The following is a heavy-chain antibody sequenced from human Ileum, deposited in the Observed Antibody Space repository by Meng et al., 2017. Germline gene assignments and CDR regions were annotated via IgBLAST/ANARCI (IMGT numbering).Heavy chain of an antibody. CDR1: GGSISNYY. CDR2: FFYNGTSDHN. Sequence: GSLRLSCTVSGGSISNYYWCWIRQTPGKGLEWIGYFFYNGTSDHNDTHPPLRGRDSISLDSTKKKVSLKRDAMAAAETAVYYCARVNPSGGGIDYWGQGTVVTVSS. CDR3: ARVNPSGGGIDY. V-gene: IGHV4-59*01. D-gene: IGHD3-10*01. J-gene: IGHJ4*02.